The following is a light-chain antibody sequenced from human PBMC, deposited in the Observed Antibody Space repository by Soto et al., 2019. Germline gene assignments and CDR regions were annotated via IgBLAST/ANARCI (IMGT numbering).Light chain of an antibody. V-gene: IGKV3-15*01. J-gene: IGKJ3*01. CDR3: QQCYNTPIT. CDR2: GAS. Sequence: EIVMTQSPATLSVSPGERATLSCRASQSVSSNLAWYQQKPGQAPRLLIYGASTRATGIPARFSGSGSGTEFTLTISSLQAEDVAVYYCQQCYNTPITFGPGTKVDIK. CDR1: QSVSSN.